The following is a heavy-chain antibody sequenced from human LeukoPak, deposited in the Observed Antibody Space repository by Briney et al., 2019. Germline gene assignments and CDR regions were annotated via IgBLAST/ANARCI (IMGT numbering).Heavy chain of an antibody. CDR3: ARVGCDYSNYVPDYYYYYYMDV. CDR2: ISAYNGNT. J-gene: IGHJ6*03. Sequence: GASVKVSCKASGYTFTSYGISWVRQAPGQGLEWMGWISAYNGNTNYAQKLQGRVTMTTDTSTSTAYMELRSLRSDDTAVYYCARVGCDYSNYVPDYYYYYYMDVRGKGTTVTVSS. D-gene: IGHD4-11*01. CDR1: GYTFTSYG. V-gene: IGHV1-18*01.